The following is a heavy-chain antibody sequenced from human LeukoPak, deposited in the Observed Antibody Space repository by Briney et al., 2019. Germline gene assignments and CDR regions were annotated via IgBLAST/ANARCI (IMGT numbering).Heavy chain of an antibody. Sequence: GGSLRLSCAASGFTFSSYWMSWVRQAPGKGLEWVANIKQDGSEKYYVDSVKGRFTISRDNAKNSLYPQMNSLRAEDTAVYYCARAVGGYYDSSGYYYNYFDYWGQGTLVTVSS. D-gene: IGHD3-22*01. J-gene: IGHJ4*02. CDR1: GFTFSSYW. CDR3: ARAVGGYYDSSGYYYNYFDY. CDR2: IKQDGSEK. V-gene: IGHV3-7*01.